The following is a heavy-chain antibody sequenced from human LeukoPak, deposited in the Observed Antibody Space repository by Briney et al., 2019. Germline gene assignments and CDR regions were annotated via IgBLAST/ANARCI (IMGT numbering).Heavy chain of an antibody. D-gene: IGHD6-19*01. CDR3: AKDRGSIAVAGTLLDY. CDR1: GFTFSSYG. V-gene: IGHV3-30*02. Sequence: GGSLRLSCAASGFTFSSYGMHWVRQAPGKGLEWVAFIRYDGSNKHYADSVKGRFTISRDNSKNTLYLQMNSLRAEDTAVYYCAKDRGSIAVAGTLLDYWGQGTLVTVSS. J-gene: IGHJ4*02. CDR2: IRYDGSNK.